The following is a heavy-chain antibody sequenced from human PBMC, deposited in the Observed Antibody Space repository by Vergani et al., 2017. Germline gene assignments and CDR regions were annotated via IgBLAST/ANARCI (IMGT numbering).Heavy chain of an antibody. CDR2: INPNSGAT. CDR1: GYTFTGYY. J-gene: IGHJ2*01. CDR3: ARGGDVNWYFDL. Sequence: QVQLVQSGAEVKKPGASVKVSCKASGYTFTGYYMHWVRQAPGQGLEWMGWINPNSGATNYAQKFQGRVTMTRDTSMSTAYMELRRLRSDDTAVYYCARGGDVNWYFDLWGRGTLVTVSS. V-gene: IGHV1-2*02.